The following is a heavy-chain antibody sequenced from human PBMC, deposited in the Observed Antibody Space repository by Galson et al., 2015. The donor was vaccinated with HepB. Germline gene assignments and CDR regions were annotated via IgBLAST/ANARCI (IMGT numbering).Heavy chain of an antibody. CDR2: TYFRSKWYL. Sequence: CAISGDSVSSNSVAWSWIRQSPSRGLEWLGTTYFRSKWYLDYSVSMKSRIIITPDTSKNQFSLQLNFVTPEDTAVYYCVRGQSRTNNIWGQGTMVTVSS. CDR3: VRGQSRTNNI. J-gene: IGHJ3*02. CDR1: GDSVSSNSVA. V-gene: IGHV6-1*01. D-gene: IGHD2-8*01.